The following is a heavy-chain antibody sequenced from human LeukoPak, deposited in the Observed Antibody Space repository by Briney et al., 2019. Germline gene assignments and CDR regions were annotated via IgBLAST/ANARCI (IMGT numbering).Heavy chain of an antibody. D-gene: IGHD3-9*01. Sequence: GGSLRLSCAASGFTFSSYEMNWVRQAPGKGLEWVSYISSSGSTIYYADSVKGRFTISRDNAKNSLYLQMNSLRAEDTAVYYCARALVYFDWLNFDYWGQGTLVTVSS. CDR3: ARALVYFDWLNFDY. V-gene: IGHV3-48*03. CDR2: ISSSGSTI. J-gene: IGHJ4*02. CDR1: GFTFSSYE.